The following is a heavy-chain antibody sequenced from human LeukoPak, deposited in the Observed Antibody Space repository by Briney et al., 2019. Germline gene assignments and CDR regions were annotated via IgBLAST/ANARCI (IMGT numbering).Heavy chain of an antibody. D-gene: IGHD3-10*01. CDR1: GFTFSSYS. CDR3: ALHAGESAPFDY. J-gene: IGHJ4*02. Sequence: GGSLRLSCAASGFTFSSYSMNWVRQAPGKGLEWVSSISSSSSYIYYADSVKGRFTISRDNAKNSLYLQMNSLRAEDTAVHYCALHAGESAPFDYWGQGTLVTVSS. CDR2: ISSSSSYI. V-gene: IGHV3-21*04.